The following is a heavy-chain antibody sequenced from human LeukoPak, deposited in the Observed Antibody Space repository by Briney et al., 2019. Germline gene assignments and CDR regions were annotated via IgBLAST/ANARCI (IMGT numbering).Heavy chain of an antibody. CDR3: AREVTGSGSYCDY. Sequence: TGGSLRLSCAAPGFTFSSYSMNWVRQAPGKGLEWVSSISSSSSYIYSADSVKGRFTISRDNAKNSLYLQMNSLRAEDTAVYYCAREVTGSGSYCDYWGQGTLVTVSS. CDR2: ISSSSSYI. J-gene: IGHJ4*02. V-gene: IGHV3-21*01. CDR1: GFTFSSYS. D-gene: IGHD3-10*01.